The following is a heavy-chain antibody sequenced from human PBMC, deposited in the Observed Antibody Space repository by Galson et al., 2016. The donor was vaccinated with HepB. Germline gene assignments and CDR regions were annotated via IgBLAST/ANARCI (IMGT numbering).Heavy chain of an antibody. Sequence: TLSLTCTVSGGSISSGGYYWSWIRQHPGKGLEWIGYIYYSGSTYYNPSLKGRVTISVDTSKNQFSLKLSSVTAADTAVYYCARVKERLQQTNYWYLDLWGRGTLVTVSS. V-gene: IGHV4-31*03. D-gene: IGHD4-11*01. J-gene: IGHJ2*01. CDR1: GGSISSGGYY. CDR2: IYYSGST. CDR3: ARVKERLQQTNYWYLDL.